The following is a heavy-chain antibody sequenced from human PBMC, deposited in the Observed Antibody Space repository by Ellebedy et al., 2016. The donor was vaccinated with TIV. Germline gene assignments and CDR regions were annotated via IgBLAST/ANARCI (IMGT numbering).Heavy chain of an antibody. CDR2: FVHSGNT. V-gene: IGHV4-30-2*01. CDR1: GGSISSFGDS. J-gene: IGHJ4*02. Sequence: SETLSLXCPFSGGSISSFGDSWSWIRQPPNKGLECNGYFVHSGNTDCNASLKSRVTISVATSKNQFSLKLSSVTAADTAVYYCSRHVFAAAGYFDNWGQGTLASVSS. D-gene: IGHD6-13*01. CDR3: SRHVFAAAGYFDN.